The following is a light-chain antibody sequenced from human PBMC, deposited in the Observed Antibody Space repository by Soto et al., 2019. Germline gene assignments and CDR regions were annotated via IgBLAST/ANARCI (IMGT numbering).Light chain of an antibody. CDR1: QSISSG. J-gene: IGKJ1*01. CDR2: KAS. V-gene: IGKV1-5*03. CDR3: QHYNSYSEA. Sequence: DIQMTHSPSALSGSVGDRVTISCRASQSISSGLAWYQQKPGKAPKLLIYKASTLKSGVPSRFSGSGSGTEFTLTISSLQPDDFATYYCQHYNSYSEAFGQGTKVDI.